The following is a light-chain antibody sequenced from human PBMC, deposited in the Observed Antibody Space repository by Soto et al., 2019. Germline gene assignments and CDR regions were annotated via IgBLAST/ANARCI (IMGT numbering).Light chain of an antibody. CDR1: QGIRND. J-gene: IGKJ4*01. CDR3: LQYSNFQLD. Sequence: AIQMTQSPSSLSASVGDRVTITCRASQGIRNDLGWYQQKPGKAPKLLIYVASHLQSGVPSRFSRSGSGTDFPLTISTLQPEDFETYYCLQYSNFQLDFRGGTK. CDR2: VAS. V-gene: IGKV1-6*01.